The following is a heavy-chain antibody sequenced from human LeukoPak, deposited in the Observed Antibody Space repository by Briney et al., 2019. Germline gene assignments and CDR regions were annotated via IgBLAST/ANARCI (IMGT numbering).Heavy chain of an antibody. D-gene: IGHD2-2*02. CDR2: IYYSGTT. J-gene: IGHJ5*02. CDR1: GGSITNGDYY. Sequence: PSPTLSLTCSVSGGSITNGDYYWSWVRQRPGKGRMWMGYIYYSGTTYYNQSLKSRMTISRDMAKKQYSLTLSSVTAADTAVYYCARGNRIYCSSTSTYTKNWSDPWGQGTLVTVSS. CDR3: ARGNRIYCSSTSTYTKNWSDP. V-gene: IGHV4-30-4*08.